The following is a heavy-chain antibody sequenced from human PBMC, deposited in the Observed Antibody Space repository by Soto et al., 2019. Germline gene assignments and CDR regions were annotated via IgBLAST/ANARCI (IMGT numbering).Heavy chain of an antibody. J-gene: IGHJ3*02. D-gene: IGHD6-19*01. V-gene: IGHV3-7*01. CDR1: GFTFSSYW. Sequence: GGSLRLSCAASGFTFSSYWMSWVHQAPGKGLEWVANIKQDGSEKYYVDSVKGRFTISRDNAKNSLYLQMNSLRAEDTAVYYCARDTSGWNDAFDIWGQGTMVTVSS. CDR3: ARDTSGWNDAFDI. CDR2: IKQDGSEK.